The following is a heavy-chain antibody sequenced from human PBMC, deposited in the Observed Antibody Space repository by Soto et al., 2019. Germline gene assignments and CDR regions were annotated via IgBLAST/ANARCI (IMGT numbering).Heavy chain of an antibody. CDR3: ARVYDFWSGLGYGMDV. CDR2: INAGKGNT. D-gene: IGHD3-3*01. CDR1: GYTFNTYA. V-gene: IGHV1-3*01. Sequence: GASVKVSCKASGYTFNTYAIHWVRQAPGQRLEWMGWINAGKGNTKYSENFQGRVTITRDTSASIAYMELSSLRSEDTAVYYCARVYDFWSGLGYGMDVWGQGTTVTVSS. J-gene: IGHJ6*02.